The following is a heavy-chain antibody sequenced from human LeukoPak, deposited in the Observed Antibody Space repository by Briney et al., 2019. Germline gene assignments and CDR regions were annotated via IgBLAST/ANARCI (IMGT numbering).Heavy chain of an antibody. D-gene: IGHD5-18*01. V-gene: IGHV4-34*01. CDR2: INHSGST. Sequence: SETLSLTCAVYGGSSSGYYWSWIRQPPGKGLEWIGEINHSGSTNYNPSLKSRVTISVDTSKNQFSLKLSSVTAADTAVYYCARSATRRYSYGYGASDCWGQGTLVTVSS. CDR1: GGSSSGYY. J-gene: IGHJ4*02. CDR3: ARSATRRYSYGYGASDC.